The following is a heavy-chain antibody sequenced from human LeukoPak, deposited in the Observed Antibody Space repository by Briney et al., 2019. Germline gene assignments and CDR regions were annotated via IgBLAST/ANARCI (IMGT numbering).Heavy chain of an antibody. CDR1: GVSISSGGYY. CDR2: IYYSGST. J-gene: IGHJ4*02. D-gene: IGHD3-22*01. CDR3: ARVMYYHDSSGYYTDLYYFDY. Sequence: QTLSLTCTVSGVSISSGGYYWGWLRQRPGKGLEWIVYIYYSGSTYYNPSLKSRFTISVDTAKNQFSLKLSSVTAADTAVYYCARVMYYHDSSGYYTDLYYFDYWGQGTLVTVSS. V-gene: IGHV4-31*03.